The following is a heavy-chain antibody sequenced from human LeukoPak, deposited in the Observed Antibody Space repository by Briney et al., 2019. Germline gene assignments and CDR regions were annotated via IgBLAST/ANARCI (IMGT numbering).Heavy chain of an antibody. V-gene: IGHV1-69*05. J-gene: IGHJ4*02. D-gene: IGHD3-10*01. CDR1: GGTFSSYA. CDR3: ARDRDYYGSGSADY. Sequence: AVKVSCKASGGTFSSYAISWVRQAPGQGLEWMGRIIPIFGTANYAQKFQGRVTITTDESTSTAYMEMSSLRSEDTAVYYCARDRDYYGSGSADYWGQGTLVTVSS. CDR2: IIPIFGTA.